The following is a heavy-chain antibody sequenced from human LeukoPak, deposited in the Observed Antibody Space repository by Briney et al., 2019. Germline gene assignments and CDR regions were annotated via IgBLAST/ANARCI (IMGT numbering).Heavy chain of an antibody. J-gene: IGHJ4*02. CDR1: GGSVSSGSYY. Sequence: SETLSLTCTVSGGSVSSGSYYWSWIRQPPGKGLEWIGYIYYSGSTNYNPSLKSRVTISVDTSKNQFSLKLNSVTAADTAVYYCARFSSGWYHKGGFDYWGQGTLVTVSS. V-gene: IGHV4-61*01. D-gene: IGHD6-19*01. CDR3: ARFSSGWYHKGGFDY. CDR2: IYYSGST.